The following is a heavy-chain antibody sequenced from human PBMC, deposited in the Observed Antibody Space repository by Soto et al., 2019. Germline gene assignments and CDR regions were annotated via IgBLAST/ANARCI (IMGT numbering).Heavy chain of an antibody. J-gene: IGHJ5*02. Sequence: GGSLRLSCEASGFIFSSYAITWVRQAPGKGLEWVSTISGTGVNTYYADSVKGRFTVSRDNSKNTVWLQMNSLRAADSSVYYCAKDSVHNLYRTSSLEDCFGPWGQGTLVTVSS. V-gene: IGHV3-23*01. CDR3: AKDSVHNLYRTSSLEDCFGP. CDR2: ISGTGVNT. D-gene: IGHD6-6*01. CDR1: GFIFSSYA.